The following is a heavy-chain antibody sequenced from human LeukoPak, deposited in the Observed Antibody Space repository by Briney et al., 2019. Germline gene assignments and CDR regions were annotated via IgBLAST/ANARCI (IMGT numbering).Heavy chain of an antibody. J-gene: IGHJ4*02. CDR1: GGSFSGYY. Sequence: PSETLSLTCAVYGGSFSGYYWSWIRRPPGKGLEWIGEINHSGSTNYNPSLKSRVTISVDTSKNQFSLKLSSVTAADTAVYYCATTRSSGLDYWGQGTLVTVSS. CDR3: ATTRSSGLDY. D-gene: IGHD3-22*01. CDR2: INHSGST. V-gene: IGHV4-34*01.